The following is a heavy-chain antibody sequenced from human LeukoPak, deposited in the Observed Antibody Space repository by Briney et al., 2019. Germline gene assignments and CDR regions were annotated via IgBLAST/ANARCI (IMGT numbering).Heavy chain of an antibody. CDR3: ASPKDWKGILLGDRDHGMDV. CDR1: GGSISSSSYY. Sequence: SETLSLTCTVSGGSISSSSYYWGWIRQPPGKGLEWIGSIYYSGSTYYNPSLKSRVTISVDTSKNQFSLKLSSVTAADTAVYYCASPKDWKGILLGDRDHGMDVWGKGTTVTVSS. CDR2: IYYSGST. D-gene: IGHD1-1*01. V-gene: IGHV4-39*01. J-gene: IGHJ6*04.